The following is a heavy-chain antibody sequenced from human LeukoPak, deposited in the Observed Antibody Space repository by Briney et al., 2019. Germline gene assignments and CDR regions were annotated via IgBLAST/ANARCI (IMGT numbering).Heavy chain of an antibody. D-gene: IGHD6-19*01. CDR2: MNPNSGNT. Sequence: ASVKVSCKASGYTFTSYDINWVRQATGQGLEWMGWMNPNSGNTGYAQKFQGRVTMTRNTSISTAYMELSSLRSEDTAVYYCARGLLRRIAVAGTGGIFDYWGQGTLVTVSS. CDR1: GYTFTSYD. J-gene: IGHJ4*02. V-gene: IGHV1-8*01. CDR3: ARGLLRRIAVAGTGGIFDY.